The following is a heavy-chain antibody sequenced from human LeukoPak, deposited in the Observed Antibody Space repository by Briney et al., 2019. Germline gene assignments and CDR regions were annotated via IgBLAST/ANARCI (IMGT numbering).Heavy chain of an antibody. CDR2: IKQDRSEK. J-gene: IGHJ4*02. Sequence: TGGSLRLSCAASGFTFSSYAMSWVRQAPGKGLEWVANIKQDRSEKYYVDSVKGRFTISRDNAKNSLYLQMNSLRAEDTAVYYCARDCAVAVWTFDYWGQGTLVTVSS. CDR3: ARDCAVAVWTFDY. D-gene: IGHD6-19*01. V-gene: IGHV3-7*01. CDR1: GFTFSSYA.